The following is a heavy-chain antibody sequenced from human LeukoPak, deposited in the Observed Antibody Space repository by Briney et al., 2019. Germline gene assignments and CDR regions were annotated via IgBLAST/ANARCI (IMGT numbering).Heavy chain of an antibody. D-gene: IGHD6-13*01. J-gene: IGHJ4*02. CDR3: ARHDAGNWYPYFDN. V-gene: IGHV4-59*08. CDR1: GGSINNYY. Sequence: PSETLSLTCTASGGSINNYYWSWIRQPPGKGLEWIGCIYSSGSTNYSPSLKCRVTISVDTPKNQFSLKLSSVTAADTAVYYCARHDAGNWYPYFDNWGQGTLVTVSS. CDR2: IYSSGST.